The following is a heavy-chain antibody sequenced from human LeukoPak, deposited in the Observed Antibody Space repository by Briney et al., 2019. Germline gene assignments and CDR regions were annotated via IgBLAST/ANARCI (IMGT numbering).Heavy chain of an antibody. CDR1: GHNFDTYW. CDR3: ARGYGAYLGY. CDR2: IYPADSDT. V-gene: IGHV5-51*01. D-gene: IGHD4-17*01. J-gene: IGHJ4*02. Sequence: GESLKISCKGSGHNFDTYWIAWMRQMPGKGLEWMGIIYPADSDTRYRPSFQGQVTISADKSITTAYLQWSSLKASDTAIYYCARGYGAYLGYWGQGTLVTVSS.